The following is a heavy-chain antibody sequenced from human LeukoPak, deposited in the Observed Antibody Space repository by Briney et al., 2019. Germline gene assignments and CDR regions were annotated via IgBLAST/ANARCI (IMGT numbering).Heavy chain of an antibody. D-gene: IGHD2-15*01. CDR2: IIKTGGST. Sequence: GGTLRLSCAASGFTFSSYGMSWVRQAPGKGLEWVSTIIKTGGSTYYADSVRGRFTISRDNAKNSLYLQMNSLRAEDTAVYSCARGADGVSSNSRGWFDPWGQGTLVTVSS. CDR3: ARGADGVSSNSRGWFDP. CDR1: GFTFSSYG. J-gene: IGHJ5*02. V-gene: IGHV3-21*01.